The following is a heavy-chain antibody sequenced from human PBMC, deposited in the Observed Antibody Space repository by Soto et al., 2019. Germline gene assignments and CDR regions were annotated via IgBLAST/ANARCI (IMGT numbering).Heavy chain of an antibody. J-gene: IGHJ6*02. CDR2: IIPIFDTA. CDR1: GGTFSSYA. D-gene: IGHD3-22*01. CDR3: AGHSSGVPGYYYGMDV. Sequence: QVQLVQSGAEVKKPGSSVKVSCKASGGTFSSYAISWVRQAPGQGLEWMGGIIPIFDTADYAQKFQGRVTIAADESTNTAYMELSSLRSEETAVYYCAGHSSGVPGYYYGMDVWGQGTTVTVSS. V-gene: IGHV1-69*12.